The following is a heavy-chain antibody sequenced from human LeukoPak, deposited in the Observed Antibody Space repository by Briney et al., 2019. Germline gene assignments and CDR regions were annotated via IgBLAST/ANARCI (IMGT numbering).Heavy chain of an antibody. J-gene: IGHJ5*02. CDR2: ISGSGGST. Sequence: GGSLRLSCAASGFTFSSYTMSWVRQAPGKGLEWVSAISGSGGSTYYADSVKGRFTISRDNSKNMLYLQMNSLRAEDTAVYYCARGSPENWFDPWGQGTLVTVSS. CDR3: ARGSPENWFDP. CDR1: GFTFSSYT. D-gene: IGHD3-10*01. V-gene: IGHV3-23*01.